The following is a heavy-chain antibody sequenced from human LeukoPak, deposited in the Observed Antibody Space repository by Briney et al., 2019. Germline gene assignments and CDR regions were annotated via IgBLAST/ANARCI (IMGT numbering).Heavy chain of an antibody. J-gene: IGHJ5*02. CDR3: ARKKGGQLWLDR. V-gene: IGHV4-34*01. Sequence: SETLSLTCAVYGGSFSGYYWSWIRQPPGKELEWIGEINHSGSTNYNPSLKSRVTISVDTSKNQFSLKLSSVTAADTAVYYCARKKGGQLWLDRWGQGTLVTVSS. CDR1: GGSFSGYY. D-gene: IGHD5-18*01. CDR2: INHSGST.